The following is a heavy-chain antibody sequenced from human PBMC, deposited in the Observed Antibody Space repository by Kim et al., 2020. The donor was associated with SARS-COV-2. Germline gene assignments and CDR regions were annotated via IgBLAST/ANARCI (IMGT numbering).Heavy chain of an antibody. CDR2: INAGNGNT. V-gene: IGHV1-3*01. J-gene: IGHJ4*02. CDR1: GYTFTSYA. CDR3: ARDRAPGGYSSSWYIY. Sequence: ASVKVSCKASGYTFTSYAMHWVRQAPGQRLEWMGWINAGNGNTKYSQKFQGRVTITRDTSASTAYMELISLRSEDTAVYYCARDRAPGGYSSSWYIYWGQGTLVTVSS. D-gene: IGHD6-13*01.